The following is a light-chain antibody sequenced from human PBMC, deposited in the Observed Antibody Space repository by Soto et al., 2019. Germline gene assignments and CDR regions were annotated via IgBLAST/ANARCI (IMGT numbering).Light chain of an antibody. CDR2: GNS. CDR1: SSNIGAGYD. Sequence: QSVLTQPPSVSGAPGQRVTISCTGRSSNIGAGYDVHWYQQLPGTAPKLLIYGNSNRPSGVPDRFSGSKSGTTASLAITGRRAEDEADYYCRSYDSSLSGWVFGGGTKLTVL. J-gene: IGLJ3*02. CDR3: RSYDSSLSGWV. V-gene: IGLV1-40*01.